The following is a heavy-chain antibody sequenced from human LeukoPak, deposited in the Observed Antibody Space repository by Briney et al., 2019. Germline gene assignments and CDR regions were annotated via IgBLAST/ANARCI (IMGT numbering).Heavy chain of an antibody. D-gene: IGHD6-19*01. Sequence: PGRSLRLSCAASGFTFSSYAMHWVRKAPGKGLEWVALISYDGGNKYSADSAKGRFTISRDNSKNTLYLQMNSLRAEDTSVYYCARGARGSGWRVFDYWGQGTLVTVSS. CDR2: ISYDGGNK. CDR1: GFTFSSYA. J-gene: IGHJ4*02. CDR3: ARGARGSGWRVFDY. V-gene: IGHV3-30*04.